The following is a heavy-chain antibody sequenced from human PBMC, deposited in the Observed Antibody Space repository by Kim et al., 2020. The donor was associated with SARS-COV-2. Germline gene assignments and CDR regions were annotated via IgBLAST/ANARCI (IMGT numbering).Heavy chain of an antibody. CDR3: AIDHRSCSTNTCYGGAID. D-gene: IGHD2-2*01. J-gene: IGHJ4*01. V-gene: IGHV1-3*01. Sequence: ASVKVSCKASGYTFTNYAIHWMRQAPGQRLEWMGWINSVSGNTKYSQMFHGRVTITRDTSATTAYIELSNLSSEDTAVYYCAIDHRSCSTNTCYGGAID. CDR1: GYTFTNYA. CDR2: INSVSGNT.